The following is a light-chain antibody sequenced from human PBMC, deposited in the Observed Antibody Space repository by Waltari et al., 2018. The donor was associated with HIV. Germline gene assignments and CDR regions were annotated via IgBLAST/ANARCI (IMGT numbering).Light chain of an antibody. CDR3: ATWDDGLSGWV. J-gene: IGLJ3*02. Sequence: QSVLTQPPSASGTPGQRVTISCSGSSSNIGNNFIYWYQQFPGTAPKLLIYRNDRRPSGVPDRCSGSKSGTSAALAISGLRSEDEADYYCATWDDGLSGWVFSGGTKLTVL. CDR2: RND. CDR1: SSNIGNNF. V-gene: IGLV1-47*01.